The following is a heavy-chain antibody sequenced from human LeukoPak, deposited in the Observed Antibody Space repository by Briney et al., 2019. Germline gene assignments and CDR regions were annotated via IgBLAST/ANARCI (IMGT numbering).Heavy chain of an antibody. CDR2: IYSDNT. Sequence: GGSLRLSCTVSGFTVSSNSMSWVRQAPGKGLEWVSFIYSDNTHYSDSVKGRFTISRDNSKNTLYLQMNSLRAEDTAVYYCAKKRPGIVATIDYWGQGTLVTVSS. J-gene: IGHJ4*02. CDR1: GFTVSSNS. D-gene: IGHD5-12*01. V-gene: IGHV3-53*01. CDR3: AKKRPGIVATIDY.